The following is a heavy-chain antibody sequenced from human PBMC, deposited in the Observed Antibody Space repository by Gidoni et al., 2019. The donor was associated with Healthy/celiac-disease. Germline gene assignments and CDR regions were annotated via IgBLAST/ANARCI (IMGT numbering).Heavy chain of an antibody. Sequence: QVQLVQSGAEVKKPGASVKVSCKASGYTFTGYYMHWVRQAPGQGLEWMGRINPNSGGTNYAQKFQGRVTMTRDTSISTAYMELSRLRSDDTAVYYWARERELAKLWFGELSSNWFDPWGQGTLVTVSS. J-gene: IGHJ5*02. CDR3: ARERELAKLWFGELSSNWFDP. CDR2: INPNSGGT. V-gene: IGHV1-2*06. CDR1: GYTFTGYY. D-gene: IGHD3-10*01.